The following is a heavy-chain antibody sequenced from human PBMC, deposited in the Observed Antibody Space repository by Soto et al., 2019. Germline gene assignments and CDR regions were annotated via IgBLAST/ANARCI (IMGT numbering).Heavy chain of an antibody. D-gene: IGHD2-8*01. CDR2: IYYSGST. CDR1: GGSISSFY. J-gene: IGHJ4*02. Sequence: PSETLSLTCTVSGGSISSFYWSWIRQPPGKGLEWIGYIYYSGSTNYNPSLKSRVTISVDTSKNQFSLKLSSVTAADTAVYYCARSSYCTNGVCDLIDYWGQGTLVTVSS. V-gene: IGHV4-59*01. CDR3: ARSSYCTNGVCDLIDY.